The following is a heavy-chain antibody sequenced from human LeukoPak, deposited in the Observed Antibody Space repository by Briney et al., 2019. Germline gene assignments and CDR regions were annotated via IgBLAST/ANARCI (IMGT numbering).Heavy chain of an antibody. CDR3: ARGPPHVWFFSLYYGMDV. D-gene: IGHD3/OR15-3a*01. Sequence: SETLSLTCAVYGGSFSGYYWSWIRQPPGKGLEWIGEINHRASTNYNPSLKSRVTISVDTSKNQCSLKLSSVTAADTAVYYCARGPPHVWFFSLYYGMDVWGQGTTVTVSS. J-gene: IGHJ6*02. V-gene: IGHV4-34*01. CDR1: GGSFSGYY. CDR2: INHRAST.